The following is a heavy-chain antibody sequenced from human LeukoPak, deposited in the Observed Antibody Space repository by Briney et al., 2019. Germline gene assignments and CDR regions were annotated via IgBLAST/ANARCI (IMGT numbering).Heavy chain of an antibody. CDR1: GFTFSIYA. CDR3: AKDRNSFGSGGSDY. D-gene: IGHD3-10*01. CDR2: ISDSRGDT. V-gene: IGHV3-23*01. J-gene: IGHJ4*02. Sequence: GGSLRLSCAASGFTFSIYAMSWVRQAPGKGLEWASSISDSRGDTNYAASVKGRLTISRDNYKNTLYLQMNSLRADDTAVYYCAKDRNSFGSGGSDYWGQGTLVTVSS.